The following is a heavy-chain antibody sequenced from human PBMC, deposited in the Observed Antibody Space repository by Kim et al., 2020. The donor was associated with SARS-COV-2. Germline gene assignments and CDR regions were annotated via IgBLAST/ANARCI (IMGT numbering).Heavy chain of an antibody. J-gene: IGHJ3*02. CDR3: ARDITIFGGSRGI. Sequence: YNPALKSRVTISVDTSKNQFSRKLSSVTAADTAVYYCARDITIFGGSRGIWGQGTMVTVSS. D-gene: IGHD3-3*01. V-gene: IGHV4-59*01.